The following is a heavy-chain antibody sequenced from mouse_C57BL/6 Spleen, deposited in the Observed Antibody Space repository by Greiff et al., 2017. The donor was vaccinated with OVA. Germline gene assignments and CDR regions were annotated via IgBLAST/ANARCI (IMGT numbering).Heavy chain of an antibody. D-gene: IGHD1-1*02. CDR1: GFSLTSYG. CDR3: ARKVAYFDV. V-gene: IGHV2-2*01. J-gene: IGHJ1*03. Sequence: QVQLKESGPGLVQPSQSLSITCTVSGFSLTSYGVHWVRQSPGKGLEWLGVIWGGGSTDYNAAFISRLSISKDNSKSQVFFKMNSLQADDTAIYYCARKVAYFDVWGTGTTVTVSS. CDR2: IWGGGST.